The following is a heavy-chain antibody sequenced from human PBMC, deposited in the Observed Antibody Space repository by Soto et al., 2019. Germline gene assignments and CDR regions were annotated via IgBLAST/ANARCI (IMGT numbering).Heavy chain of an antibody. D-gene: IGHD5-18*01. CDR3: ARVGGTGGYTYGLDY. V-gene: IGHV1-69*06. CDR1: GGTFSSYA. CDR2: IIPVFGTG. Sequence: RASVKVSCKAFGGTFSSYAISWVRQAPGQGLEWMGGIIPVFGTGIYAQKFQGRVTITADKSTNTAYMELSSLRSEDTAVYFCARVGGTGGYTYGLDYWGQGTLVTVSS. J-gene: IGHJ4*02.